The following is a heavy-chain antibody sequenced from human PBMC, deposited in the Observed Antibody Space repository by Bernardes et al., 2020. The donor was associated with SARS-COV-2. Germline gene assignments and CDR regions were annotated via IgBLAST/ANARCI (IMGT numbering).Heavy chain of an antibody. CDR3: ASLGLDAFDI. Sequence: GGSLRLSCAASGFTFSSYGMHWVRQAPGKGLEWVAVISYDGSNKYYADSVKGRFTISRDNSKNTLYLQMNSLRAEDTAVYYCASLGLDAFDIWGQGTMVTVSS. V-gene: IGHV3-30*03. CDR1: GFTFSSYG. J-gene: IGHJ3*02. CDR2: ISYDGSNK.